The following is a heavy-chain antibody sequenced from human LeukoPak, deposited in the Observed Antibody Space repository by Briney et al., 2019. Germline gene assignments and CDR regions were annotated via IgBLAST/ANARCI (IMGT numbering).Heavy chain of an antibody. J-gene: IGHJ6*03. V-gene: IGHV1-2*02. Sequence: GASVKVSCKASGCTFTGYYMHWVRQAPGQGLEWMGWINPNSGGTNYAQKFQGRVTMTRDTSISTAYMELSRLRSDDTAVYYCAREYSSSSYVYYYYMDVWGKGTTVTVSS. CDR2: INPNSGGT. D-gene: IGHD6-6*01. CDR1: GCTFTGYY. CDR3: AREYSSSSYVYYYYMDV.